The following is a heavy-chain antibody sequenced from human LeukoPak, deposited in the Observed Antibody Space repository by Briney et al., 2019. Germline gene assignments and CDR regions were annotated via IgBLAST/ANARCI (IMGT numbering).Heavy chain of an antibody. CDR3: ARDRVGGAGWPYYMDV. Sequence: SETLSLTCTVSGGSISSSSYYWGWIRQPPGKGLEWIGSIYYSGSTYYNPSLKSRVTISVDTSKNQFSLKLSSVTAADTAVYYCARDRVGGAGWPYYMDVWGKGTTVTVSS. J-gene: IGHJ6*03. CDR2: IYYSGST. V-gene: IGHV4-39*07. D-gene: IGHD3-3*01. CDR1: GGSISSSSYY.